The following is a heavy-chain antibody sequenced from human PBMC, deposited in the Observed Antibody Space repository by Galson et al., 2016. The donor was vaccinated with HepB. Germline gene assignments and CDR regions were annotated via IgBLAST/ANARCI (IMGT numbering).Heavy chain of an antibody. CDR3: ARARIAALGTGAFDM. CDR2: IKNSNSDV. CDR1: GFTFSTYT. V-gene: IGHV3-21*01. Sequence: SLRLSCAASGFTFSTYTLNWVRQAPGKGLEWVSSIKNSNSDVYYEDSVKGRFTISRDNAENSLYLQMDSLTAEDTAMYYCARARIAALGTGAFDMWGQGTMATVFS. D-gene: IGHD6-13*01. J-gene: IGHJ3*02.